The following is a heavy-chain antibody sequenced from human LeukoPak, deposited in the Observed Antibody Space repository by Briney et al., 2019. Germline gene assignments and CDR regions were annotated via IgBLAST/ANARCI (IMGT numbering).Heavy chain of an antibody. CDR1: GVSISTYY. CDR3: AREANYYGSGSYFEGTFDY. D-gene: IGHD3-10*01. V-gene: IGHV4-59*01. CDR2: IYSSGTT. J-gene: IGHJ4*02. Sequence: PSETLSLTCTVSGVSISTYYWSWIRQPPGKGLEWSGYIYSSGTTNYNPSLKSRVTISIDTTKNEFSLRLTSVTAADTAVYYCAREANYYGSGSYFEGTFDYWGQGSLVTVSS.